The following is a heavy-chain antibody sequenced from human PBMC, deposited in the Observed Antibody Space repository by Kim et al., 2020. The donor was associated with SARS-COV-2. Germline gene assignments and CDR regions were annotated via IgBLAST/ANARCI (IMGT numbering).Heavy chain of an antibody. CDR2: ISYDGSNK. Sequence: GGSLRLSCAASGFTFSSYAMHWVRQAPGKGLEWVAVISYDGSNKYYADSVKGRFTISRDNSKNTLYLQMNSLRAEDTAVYYCARDPDSILRYFDWLLDGFDYWGQGTLVTVSS. CDR1: GFTFSSYA. V-gene: IGHV3-30*04. D-gene: IGHD3-9*01. CDR3: ARDPDSILRYFDWLLDGFDY. J-gene: IGHJ4*02.